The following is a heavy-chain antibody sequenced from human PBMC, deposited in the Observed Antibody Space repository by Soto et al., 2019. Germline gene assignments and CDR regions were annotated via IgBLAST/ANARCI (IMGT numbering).Heavy chain of an antibody. D-gene: IGHD3-10*01. J-gene: IGHJ4*02. CDR1: GYAITAYY. V-gene: IGHV1-2*02. CDR2: VDPRTGGA. Sequence: QVQLVQSGTEVKKPGASVRVSCKASGYAITAYYIHWVRQAPGQGLEWMGWVDPRTGGAIYAQKFQDRVTMTRDTSISTVYMDLSGLRSDDTALYYCARDDYGIHPYWGQGTLVTVSS. CDR3: ARDDYGIHPY.